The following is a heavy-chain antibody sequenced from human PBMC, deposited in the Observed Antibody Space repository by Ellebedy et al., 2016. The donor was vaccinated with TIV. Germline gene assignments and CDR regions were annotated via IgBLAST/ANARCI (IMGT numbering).Heavy chain of an antibody. J-gene: IGHJ6*02. CDR3: AKAFGSGSYFWAPYSGMDV. Sequence: GGSLRLSXAASGFTFSSYWMSWVRQAPGKGLEWVASTNKDGSDKYYVDSVKGRFTISRDNSENTLYLQMNSLRAEDTAVFYCAKAFGSGSYFWAPYSGMDVWGQGTTVTVSS. CDR2: TNKDGSDK. D-gene: IGHD3-10*01. V-gene: IGHV3-7*03. CDR1: GFTFSSYW.